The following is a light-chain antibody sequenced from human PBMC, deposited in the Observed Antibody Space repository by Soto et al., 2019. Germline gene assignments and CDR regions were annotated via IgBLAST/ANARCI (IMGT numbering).Light chain of an antibody. CDR2: GNS. CDR1: SSNIGAGYD. J-gene: IGLJ2*01. Sequence: QLVLTQPPSVSGDPGQRVTISCTGRSSNIGAGYDVHWYQQLPGTAPKLLIYGNSNRPSGVPDRFSGSKSGTSASLAITGLQAEDEADYYCQSYDSSLSGSVFGGGTKLTVL. CDR3: QSYDSSLSGSV. V-gene: IGLV1-40*01.